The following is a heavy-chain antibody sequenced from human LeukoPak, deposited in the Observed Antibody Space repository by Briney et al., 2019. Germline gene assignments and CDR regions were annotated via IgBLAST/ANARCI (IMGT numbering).Heavy chain of an antibody. D-gene: IGHD2-8*01. CDR1: GFTFSSYW. V-gene: IGHV3-23*01. CDR2: ISGSGGST. J-gene: IGHJ5*02. Sequence: GGSLRLSCAASGFTFSSYWMSWVRQAPGKGLEWVSAISGSGGSTYYADSVKGRFTISRDNSKNTLYLQTNSLRAEDTAVYYCAKDDGPNWFDPWGQGTLVTVSS. CDR3: AKDDGPNWFDP.